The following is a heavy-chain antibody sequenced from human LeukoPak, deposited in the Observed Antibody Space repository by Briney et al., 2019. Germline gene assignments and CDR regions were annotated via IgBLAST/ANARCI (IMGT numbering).Heavy chain of an antibody. D-gene: IGHD3-3*01. J-gene: IGHJ4*02. Sequence: AETLSLTCAGYGVSFSGYYWTWIRHTPGKGLDWVGEINCGGDTNYHPSLKSRVTISVDTSGDQFSLKLTSVTAADTAVYFCSRGDHYDFWSDYYTQTGFFFDRWGQGTLVTVSS. CDR3: SRGDHYDFWSDYYTQTGFFFDR. CDR1: GVSFSGYY. V-gene: IGHV4-34*01. CDR2: INCGGDT.